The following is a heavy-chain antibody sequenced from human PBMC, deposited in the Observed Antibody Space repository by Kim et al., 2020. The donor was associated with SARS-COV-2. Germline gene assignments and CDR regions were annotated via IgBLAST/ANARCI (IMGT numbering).Heavy chain of an antibody. J-gene: IGHJ6*03. CDR2: IYYSGST. CDR1: GGSISSYY. D-gene: IGHD3-3*01. CDR3: AREALRFLGMDV. Sequence: SETLSPTCTVSGGSISSYYWSWIRQPPGKGLEWIGYIYYSGSTNYNPSLKSRVTISVDTSKNQFSLKLSSVTAADTAVYYCAREALRFLGMDVWGKGTTVTVSS. V-gene: IGHV4-59*01.